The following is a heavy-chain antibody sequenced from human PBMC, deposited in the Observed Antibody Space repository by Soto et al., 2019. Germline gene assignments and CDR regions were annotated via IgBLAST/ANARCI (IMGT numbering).Heavy chain of an antibody. CDR3: ARNPEYSGYGWLVDY. D-gene: IGHD5-12*01. V-gene: IGHV3-33*01. CDR1: GFTFSSYG. Sequence: QVQLVESGGGVVQPGRSLRLSCAASGFTFSSYGMHWVRQAPGKGLEWVAVIWYDGSNKYYADSVKGRFTISRDNSKNTLYLQMNSLRAEDTAVYYCARNPEYSGYGWLVDYWGQGTLVTVSS. J-gene: IGHJ4*02. CDR2: IWYDGSNK.